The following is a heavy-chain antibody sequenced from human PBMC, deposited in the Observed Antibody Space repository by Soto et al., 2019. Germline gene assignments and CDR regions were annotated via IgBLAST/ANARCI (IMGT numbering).Heavy chain of an antibody. J-gene: IGHJ4*01. Sequence: GGSLRISCEVAGVSRNLDDMRLFRQAPGKGLEWIAYSSASGYTENYSDCVKVRFNISRENARNSLFLQMSSLSAEDTAVYYCARVQLVAVASLFSYYFGSWGQGPLVTVSS. D-gene: IGHD2-8*02. CDR2: SSASGYTE. CDR3: ARVQLVAVASLFSYYFGS. CDR1: GVSRNLDD. V-gene: IGHV3-48*03.